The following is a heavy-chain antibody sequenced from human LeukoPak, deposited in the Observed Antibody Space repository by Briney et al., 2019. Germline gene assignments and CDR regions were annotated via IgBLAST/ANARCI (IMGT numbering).Heavy chain of an antibody. D-gene: IGHD5-18*01. Sequence: GGSLTLSCAASGFAFSDSWMTWIRQAPGKGLEWVAFIKGDGSAKKYVDSVKGRFTISRDNAKNSLFLQMNSLRAEDTAVYYCARDRGWIQHDIWGQGTMVTVSS. CDR3: ARDRGWIQHDI. V-gene: IGHV3-7*01. J-gene: IGHJ3*02. CDR2: IKGDGSAK. CDR1: GFAFSDSW.